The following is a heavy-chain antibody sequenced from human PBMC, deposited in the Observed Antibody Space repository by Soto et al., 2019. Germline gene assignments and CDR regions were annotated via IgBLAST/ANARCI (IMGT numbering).Heavy chain of an antibody. CDR3: ARDQSEGVLYYYGMDV. D-gene: IGHD3-16*01. CDR2: INAGNGNT. V-gene: IGHV1-3*01. Sequence: SVKVASTASRYTVTIYVIDGLRPTPGQRLEWMGWINAGNGNTKYSQKFQGRVTITRDTSASTAYKELSSLRSEDTAVYYCARDQSEGVLYYYGMDVWGQGTTVTVSS. CDR1: RYTVTIYV. J-gene: IGHJ6*02.